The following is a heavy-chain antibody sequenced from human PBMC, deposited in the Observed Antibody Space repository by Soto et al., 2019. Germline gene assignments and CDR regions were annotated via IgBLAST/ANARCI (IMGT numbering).Heavy chain of an antibody. D-gene: IGHD6-6*01. Sequence: GASVKVSCKASGGTFSSYAISWVRQAPGQGLEWMGGIIPIFGTANYAQKFQGRVTITADESTSTAYMELSSLRSEDTAVYYCASPIGYSSSPTTYFDYWGQGTLVTVPQ. CDR2: IIPIFGTA. V-gene: IGHV1-69*13. CDR3: ASPIGYSSSPTTYFDY. CDR1: GGTFSSYA. J-gene: IGHJ4*02.